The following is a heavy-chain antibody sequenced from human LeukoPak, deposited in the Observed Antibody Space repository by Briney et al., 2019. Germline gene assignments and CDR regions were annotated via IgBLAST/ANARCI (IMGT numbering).Heavy chain of an antibody. Sequence: SETLSLTCTVSGGSISSTSYYWGWIRQPPGKGLEWIVSIYYRGSTYYNPSLKSRVTISVDTSKNQFSLKLSSVTAADTAVYYCARDAGMVVSASRFRWFDPWGQGTLVTVSS. CDR2: IYYRGST. D-gene: IGHD2-15*01. J-gene: IGHJ5*02. CDR1: GGSISSTSYY. CDR3: ARDAGMVVSASRFRWFDP. V-gene: IGHV4-39*07.